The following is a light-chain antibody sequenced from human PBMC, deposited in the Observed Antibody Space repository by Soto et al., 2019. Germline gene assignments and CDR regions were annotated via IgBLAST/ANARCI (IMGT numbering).Light chain of an antibody. J-gene: IGKJ4*01. CDR1: HSVRSN. CDR2: AAS. Sequence: EPVMTQSPVTLSLSPGDRATLSCRASHSVRSNLAWYQQKPGQPPRLLIYAASTRATGIPGRFSGSGSGTEFTLTISSLQSEDSAVYYCQQYNDWPPLTFGGGTKVDNK. V-gene: IGKV3-15*01. CDR3: QQYNDWPPLT.